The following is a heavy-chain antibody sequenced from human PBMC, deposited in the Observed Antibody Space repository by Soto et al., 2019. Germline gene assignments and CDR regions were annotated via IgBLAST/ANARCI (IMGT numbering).Heavy chain of an antibody. V-gene: IGHV6-1*01. D-gene: IGHD2-15*01. J-gene: IGHJ5*02. CDR3: ASDAIYCSGGSCYGGWFDP. Sequence: SPTLSLTCAISGDSVSSNSAAWNWIRQSPSRGLEWLGRTYYRSKWYNDYAVSVKSRITINPDTSKNQFSLQLNSVTPEDTAVYYCASDAIYCSGGSCYGGWFDPWGQGTLVTVSS. CDR1: GDSVSSNSAA. CDR2: TYYRSKWYN.